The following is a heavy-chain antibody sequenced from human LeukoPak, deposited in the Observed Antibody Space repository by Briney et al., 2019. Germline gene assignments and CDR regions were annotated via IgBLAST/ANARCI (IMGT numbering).Heavy chain of an antibody. D-gene: IGHD6-25*01. Sequence: GGSLRLSCAASGSTFSSYAMRWVRQAPGKGLEWVSGISGSGGSTYYANSVKGRFTISRDNSKNTLYLQMNSLRAEDTSVYYCAEGAASEYYFDSWGQGTLVTVSS. J-gene: IGHJ4*02. CDR1: GSTFSSYA. CDR3: AEGAASEYYFDS. CDR2: ISGSGGST. V-gene: IGHV3-23*01.